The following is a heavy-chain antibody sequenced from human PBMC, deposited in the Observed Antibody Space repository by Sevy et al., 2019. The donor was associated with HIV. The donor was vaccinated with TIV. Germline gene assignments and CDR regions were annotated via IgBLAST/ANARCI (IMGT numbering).Heavy chain of an antibody. Sequence: GGSLRLSCAASGFTFSSYSMNLVRQAPGKGLEWVSYISRSSSTIYYVDSVKGRFTISRDNAKNSLYLQMNSLRAEDTAVYYCARSPPYSSGWDGIDYWGQGTLVTVSS. V-gene: IGHV3-48*01. D-gene: IGHD6-19*01. CDR1: GFTFSSYS. CDR2: ISRSSSTI. J-gene: IGHJ4*02. CDR3: ARSPPYSSGWDGIDY.